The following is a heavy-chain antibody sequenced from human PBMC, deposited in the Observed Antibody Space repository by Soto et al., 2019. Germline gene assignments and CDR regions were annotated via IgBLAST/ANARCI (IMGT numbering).Heavy chain of an antibody. CDR1: GFTFSSYW. V-gene: IGHV3-7*01. J-gene: IGHJ4*02. CDR2: IKQDGSEK. Sequence: GGSLRLSCAASGFTFSSYWMSWVRQAPGKGLEWVANIKQDGSEKYYVDSVKGRFTISRDNAKNSLYLQMNSLRAEDTAVYYCARESGASGYDHFDYWGQGTLVTVSS. CDR3: ARESGASGYDHFDY. D-gene: IGHD5-12*01.